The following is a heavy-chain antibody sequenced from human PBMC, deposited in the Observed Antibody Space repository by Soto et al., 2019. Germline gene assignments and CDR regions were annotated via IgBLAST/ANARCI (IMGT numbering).Heavy chain of an antibody. CDR1: GGSISGYY. V-gene: IGHV4-34*01. Sequence: SETLSLTCAVYGGSISGYYWTWIRQSPGKGLEWIGEINHSGNTNYNPSLKSRLTMSVDTSKNEFSLRLSSVTAADTAVYYCARSMYAAGLNFDPWGQGTLVTVSS. J-gene: IGHJ5*02. CDR2: INHSGNT. CDR3: ARSMYAAGLNFDP. D-gene: IGHD2-8*01.